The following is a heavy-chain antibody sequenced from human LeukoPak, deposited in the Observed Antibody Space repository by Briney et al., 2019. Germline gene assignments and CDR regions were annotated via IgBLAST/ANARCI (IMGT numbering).Heavy chain of an antibody. CDR1: GGSISSSSYY. D-gene: IGHD6-13*01. V-gene: IGHV4-39*07. CDR2: IYHSGST. J-gene: IGHJ6*03. CDR3: ARGRGQLVHGGYYYYYYMDV. Sequence: SETLSLTCTVSGGSISSSSYYWGWIRQPPGKGLEWIGSIYHSGSTYYNPSLKSRVTISVDTSKNQFSLKLSSVTAADTAVYYCARGRGQLVHGGYYYYYYMDVWGKGTTVTVSS.